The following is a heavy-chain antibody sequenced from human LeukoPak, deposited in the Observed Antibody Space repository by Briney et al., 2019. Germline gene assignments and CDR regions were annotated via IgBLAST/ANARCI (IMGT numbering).Heavy chain of an antibody. Sequence: GGSLRLSCAASGFTFSDYYMNWVRQAPGKGLEWVSSISSSSSYIYYADSVKGRFTISRDNAKNSLYLQMNSLRAEDTAVYYCARVLDTAMVTGDVWGKGTTVTVSS. CDR3: ARVLDTAMVTGDV. V-gene: IGHV3-21*01. J-gene: IGHJ6*04. CDR2: ISSSSSYI. CDR1: GFTFSDYY. D-gene: IGHD5-18*01.